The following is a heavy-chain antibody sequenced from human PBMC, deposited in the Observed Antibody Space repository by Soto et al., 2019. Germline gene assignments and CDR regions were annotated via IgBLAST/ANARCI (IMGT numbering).Heavy chain of an antibody. CDR3: ARDIMGTNYYYYGMDV. Sequence: SETLSLTCTVSGGAISSYYWSWIRQPPGKGLEWIGYIYYSGSTNYNPSLKSRVTISVDTSKNQFSLKLSSVTAADTAVYYCARDIMGTNYYYYGMDVWGQGTTVT. D-gene: IGHD2-8*01. J-gene: IGHJ6*02. CDR1: GGAISSYY. V-gene: IGHV4-59*01. CDR2: IYYSGST.